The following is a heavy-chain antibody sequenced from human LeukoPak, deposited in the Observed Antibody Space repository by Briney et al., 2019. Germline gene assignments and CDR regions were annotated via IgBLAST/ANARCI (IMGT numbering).Heavy chain of an antibody. Sequence: PSETLSLTCTVSGVSISSSNSYWGWIRQPPGKGLEWIGEINHSGSTNYNPSLKSRVTISVDTSKNQFSLKLSSVTAADTAVYYCARGRFFSYYYDSSGYYHYWGQGTLVTVSS. D-gene: IGHD3-22*01. CDR3: ARGRFFSYYYDSSGYYHY. CDR2: INHSGST. V-gene: IGHV4-39*07. J-gene: IGHJ4*02. CDR1: GVSISSSNSY.